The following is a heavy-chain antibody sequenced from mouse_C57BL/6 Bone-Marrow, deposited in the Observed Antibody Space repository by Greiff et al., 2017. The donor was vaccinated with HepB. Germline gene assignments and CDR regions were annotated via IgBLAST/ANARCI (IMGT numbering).Heavy chain of an antibody. Sequence: VQLQPPGAELVKPGASVKMSCKASGYTFTSYWITWVKPRPGQGLEWIGDIYPGSGSTNYNEKFKSKATLTVDTSSSTAYMQLSSLTSEDSAVYYCARSPFAYWGQGTLVTVSA. CDR2: IYPGSGST. CDR1: GYTFTSYW. J-gene: IGHJ3*01. V-gene: IGHV1-55*01. CDR3: ARSPFAY.